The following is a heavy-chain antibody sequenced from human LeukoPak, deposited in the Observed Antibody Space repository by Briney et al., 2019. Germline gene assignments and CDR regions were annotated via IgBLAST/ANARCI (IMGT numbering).Heavy chain of an antibody. D-gene: IGHD3-22*01. CDR1: GLTFSSYS. CDR3: ARDSTYYYDSSGYYHPTYMDV. V-gene: IGHV3-21*01. J-gene: IGHJ6*03. CDR2: ISSSSSYI. Sequence: GGSLRLSCAASGLTFSSYSMNWVRQAPGKGLEWVSSISSSSSYIYYADSVKGRFTISRDNAKNSLYLQMNSLRAEDTAVYYCARDSTYYYDSSGYYHPTYMDVWGKGTTVTVSS.